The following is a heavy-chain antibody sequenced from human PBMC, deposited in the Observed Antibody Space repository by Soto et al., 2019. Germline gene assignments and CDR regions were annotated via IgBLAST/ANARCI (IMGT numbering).Heavy chain of an antibody. CDR2: ISYDGSNK. CDR3: ARDLTAGTNYYYYGMDV. J-gene: IGHJ6*02. Sequence: APGKGLEWVAVISYDGSNKYYADSVKGRFTISRDNSKNTLYLQMNSLRAEDTAVYYCARDLTAGTNYYYYGMDVWGQGTTVTVSS. V-gene: IGHV3-30-3*01. D-gene: IGHD6-13*01.